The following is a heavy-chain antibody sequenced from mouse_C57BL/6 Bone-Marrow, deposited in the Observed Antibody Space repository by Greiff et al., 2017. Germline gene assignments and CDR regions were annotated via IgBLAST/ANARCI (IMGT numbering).Heavy chain of an antibody. V-gene: IGHV1-15*01. Sequence: QVQLQQSGAELVRPGASVTLSCKASGYTFTDYEMHWVKQTPVHGLEWIGAIDPETGGTAYNQKFKGKAILTADKSSSTAYMEHRSLTSEDSAVYYCTRTTVVAWYFDVWGTGTTVTVSS. CDR3: TRTTVVAWYFDV. CDR2: IDPETGGT. J-gene: IGHJ1*03. CDR1: GYTFTDYE. D-gene: IGHD1-1*01.